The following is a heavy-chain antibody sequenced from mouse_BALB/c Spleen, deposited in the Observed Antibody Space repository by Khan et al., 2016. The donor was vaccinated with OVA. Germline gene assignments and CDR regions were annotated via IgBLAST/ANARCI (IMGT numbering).Heavy chain of an antibody. J-gene: IGHJ3*01. CDR3: TRGYYGDPFAY. Sequence: EVELVESGGGLVKPGGSLKLSCAASGFTFSDYYMYWVRQTPEKRLEWVATISDGTTYIYYPDNVKGRFTISRDNAKNNLYLQMSSLKSEVTAMYYCTRGYYGDPFAYWGQGTLVTVSA. CDR2: ISDGTTYI. D-gene: IGHD2-13*01. V-gene: IGHV5-4*02. CDR1: GFTFSDYY.